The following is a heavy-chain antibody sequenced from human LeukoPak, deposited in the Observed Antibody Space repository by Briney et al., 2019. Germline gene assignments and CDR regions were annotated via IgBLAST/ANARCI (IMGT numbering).Heavy chain of an antibody. CDR3: ARDRNTDFWSGYYTNYFDD. D-gene: IGHD3-3*01. CDR1: GFIFSNYW. Sequence: GGTLRLSCAASGFIFSNYWMSWVRQAPGKGLEWVANIKQDGSEKYNVDSVKGRFTISRDNAKKSLYLQSNSLRAEDTAVYFCARDRNTDFWSGYYTNYFDDWGQGTLVTVSS. CDR2: IKQDGSEK. V-gene: IGHV3-7*01. J-gene: IGHJ4*02.